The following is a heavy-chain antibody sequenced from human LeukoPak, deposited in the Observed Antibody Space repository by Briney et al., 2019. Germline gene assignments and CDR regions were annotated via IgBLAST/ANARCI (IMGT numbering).Heavy chain of an antibody. CDR2: ISGGGGST. CDR3: AKGGKWDVTPFDY. Sequence: GGSLRLSCVASGFTFTSYSTNWVREAPGKGLEWVSTISGGGGSTYYADSVKGRFTISRDNSKNTLYLQVNSLRAEDTAVYYCAKGGKWDVTPFDYWGQGTLVTVSS. CDR1: GFTFTSYS. J-gene: IGHJ4*02. V-gene: IGHV3-23*01. D-gene: IGHD1-26*01.